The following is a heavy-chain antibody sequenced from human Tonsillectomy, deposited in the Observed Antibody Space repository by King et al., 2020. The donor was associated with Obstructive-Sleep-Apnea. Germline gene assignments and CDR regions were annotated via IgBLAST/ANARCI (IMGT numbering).Heavy chain of an antibody. J-gene: IGHJ6*02. CDR1: GFTFSSYA. CDR3: ARELSAMDV. V-gene: IGHV3-30*14. D-gene: IGHD3-10*01. Sequence: QLVQSGGGVVQPGRSLRLSCAASGFTFSSYAMHWVRQAPGKGLEWVALISDDGSNQDYTDSVKGRFTISRDKSKRTLYLQMNSLRGDDTAVYNWARELSAMDVWGQGTTVTVSS. CDR2: ISDDGSNQ.